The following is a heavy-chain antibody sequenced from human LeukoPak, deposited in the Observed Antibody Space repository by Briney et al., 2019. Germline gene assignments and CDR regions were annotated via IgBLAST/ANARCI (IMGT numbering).Heavy chain of an antibody. J-gene: IGHJ6*03. CDR2: MNPNSGNT. V-gene: IGHV1-8*01. CDR3: ARVDADYSYGYSTYYYYYYMDV. CDR1: GYTFTSYD. Sequence: ASVKVSCKASGYTFTSYDINWVRQATGQGLEWMGWMNPNSGNTGYAQKFQGRVTMTRNTSISTAYMELSSLRSEDTAVYYCARVDADYSYGYSTYYYYYYMDVWGKGTTVTISS. D-gene: IGHD5-18*01.